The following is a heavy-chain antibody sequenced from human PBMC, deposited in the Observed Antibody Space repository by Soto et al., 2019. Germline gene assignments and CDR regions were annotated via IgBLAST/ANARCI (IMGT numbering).Heavy chain of an antibody. V-gene: IGHV4-30-4*01. CDR2: IYYSGST. CDR1: GGSISSGDYY. CDR3: ARGEGDIVVVPAANGGAFDI. D-gene: IGHD2-2*01. Sequence: QVQLQESGPGLVKPSQTLSLTCTVSGGSISSGDYYWSWIRQPPGKGLEWIGYIYYSGSTYYNPSLKSRVTISVDTSKNPFSLKLSSVTAADTAVYYCARGEGDIVVVPAANGGAFDIWGQGTMVTVSS. J-gene: IGHJ3*02.